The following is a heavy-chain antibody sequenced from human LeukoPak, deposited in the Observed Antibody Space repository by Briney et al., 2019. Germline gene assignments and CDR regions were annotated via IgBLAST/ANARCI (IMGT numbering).Heavy chain of an antibody. Sequence: PGRSLRLSCAASGFTFSTYAMSWVRQAPGKGLEWVSAISGSSGSTYYADSVKGRFTISRDNSKNTLYLQMNSLRAEDTAVYYCAKVSLPYYYGSGSYIGYWGQGTLVTVSS. V-gene: IGHV3-23*01. D-gene: IGHD3-10*01. J-gene: IGHJ4*02. CDR3: AKVSLPYYYGSGSYIGY. CDR1: GFTFSTYA. CDR2: ISGSSGST.